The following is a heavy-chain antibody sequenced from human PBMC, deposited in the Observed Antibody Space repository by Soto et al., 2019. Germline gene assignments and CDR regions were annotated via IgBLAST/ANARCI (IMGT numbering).Heavy chain of an antibody. V-gene: IGHV3-33*06. CDR2: IWYDGSNE. D-gene: IGHD3-22*01. Sequence: PGGSLRLSCAASGFTFSSYGMHWVRQAPGKGLEWVAVIWYDGSNEYYADSVKGRFTISRDNSKNTVYLQMNSLRAEDTAVYYCAKIESRFYYDSSGYYPFDYWGQGTLVTVSS. J-gene: IGHJ4*02. CDR1: GFTFSSYG. CDR3: AKIESRFYYDSSGYYPFDY.